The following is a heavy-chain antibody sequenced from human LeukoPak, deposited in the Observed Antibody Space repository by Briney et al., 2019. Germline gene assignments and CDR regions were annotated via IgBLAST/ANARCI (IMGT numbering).Heavy chain of an antibody. CDR2: IIPIFGTA. CDR3: ARETAKDTAMDY. J-gene: IGHJ4*02. V-gene: IGHV1-69*05. Sequence: SVKVSCKASGGTFSSYAISWVRQAPGQGLEWMGGIIPIFGTANYAQKLQGRVTMTTDTSTSTAYMELRSLRSDDTAVYYCARETAKDTAMDYWGQGTLVTVSS. D-gene: IGHD5-18*01. CDR1: GGTFSSYA.